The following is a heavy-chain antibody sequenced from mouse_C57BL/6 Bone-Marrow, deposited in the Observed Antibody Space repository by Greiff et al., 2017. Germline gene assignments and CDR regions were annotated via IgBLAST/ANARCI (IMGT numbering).Heavy chain of an antibody. V-gene: IGHV1-75*01. Sequence: VQLQQSGPELVKPGASVKISCKASGYTFTDYYITWVKQRPGPGLEWIGWIFPGSGSTYYNEKFKGKATLTVDKSSSTAYMLLSSLTSEDSAVYFCARRGVITTVVATDAMDYWGQGTSVTVSS. CDR3: ARRGVITTVVATDAMDY. D-gene: IGHD1-1*01. J-gene: IGHJ4*01. CDR1: GYTFTDYY. CDR2: IFPGSGST.